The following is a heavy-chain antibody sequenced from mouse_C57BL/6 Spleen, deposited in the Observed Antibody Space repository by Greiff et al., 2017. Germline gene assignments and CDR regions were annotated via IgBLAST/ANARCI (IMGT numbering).Heavy chain of an antibody. D-gene: IGHD2-12*01. V-gene: IGHV1-76*01. CDR1: GYTFTDYY. CDR3: ARRGPYSAMDY. CDR2: IYPGSGNT. J-gene: IGHJ4*01. Sequence: VKLVESGAELVRPGASVKLSCKASGYTFTDYYINWVKQRPGQGLEWIARIYPGSGNTYYNEKFKGKATLTAEKSSSTAYMQLSSLTSEDSAVYFCARRGPYSAMDYWGQGTSVTVSS.